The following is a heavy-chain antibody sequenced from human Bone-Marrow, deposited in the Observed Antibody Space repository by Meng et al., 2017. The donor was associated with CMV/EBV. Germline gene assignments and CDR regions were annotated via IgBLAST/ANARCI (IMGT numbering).Heavy chain of an antibody. CDR1: GFNVSSDF. V-gene: IGHV3-66*02. Sequence: GESLKISCAASGFNVSSDFMSWVRQAPGMGLEWLSVIYSAGNTYYADSVKGRFTISRDNSKNTLYLQMNSLRPEDTAVYYCARDLWGYNFGDYWGQGPLVTFYS. J-gene: IGHJ4*02. CDR2: IYSAGNT. CDR3: ARDLWGYNFGDY. D-gene: IGHD5-18*01.